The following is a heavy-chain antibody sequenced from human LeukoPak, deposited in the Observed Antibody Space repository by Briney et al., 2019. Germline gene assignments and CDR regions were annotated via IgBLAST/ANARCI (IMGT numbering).Heavy chain of an antibody. Sequence: GGSLRLSCAASGFTVSSNYMSWVRQAPGKGLEWVSVIYSGGSTYYADSVKGRFTISRDNSKNTLYLQMNSLGAEDTAVCYCARVGYSYGYIRSWGQGTLVTVSS. D-gene: IGHD5-18*01. J-gene: IGHJ5*02. CDR1: GFTVSSNY. CDR2: IYSGGST. CDR3: ARVGYSYGYIRS. V-gene: IGHV3-53*01.